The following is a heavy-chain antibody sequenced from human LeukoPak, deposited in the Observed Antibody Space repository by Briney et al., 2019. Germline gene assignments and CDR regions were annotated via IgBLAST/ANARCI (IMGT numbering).Heavy chain of an antibody. D-gene: IGHD3-3*01. Sequence: GGSLRLSCAASGFTFSSYAMHWVRQAPGKGLEWVAVISYDGSNKYYADSVKGRFTISRDNSKNTLYLQMNSLRAEDTAVYYCAKADSYYDFWSGYYTGGIDYWGQGTLVTVSS. J-gene: IGHJ4*02. CDR3: AKADSYYDFWSGYYTGGIDY. V-gene: IGHV3-30-3*01. CDR1: GFTFSSYA. CDR2: ISYDGSNK.